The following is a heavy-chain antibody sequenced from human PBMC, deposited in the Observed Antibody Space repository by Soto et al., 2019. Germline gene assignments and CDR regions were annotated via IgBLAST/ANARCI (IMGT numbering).Heavy chain of an antibody. V-gene: IGHV4-34*01. Sequence: SETLSLTCAVYGGSFSGYYWSWIRQPPGKGLEWIGEINHSGSTNYNPSLKSRVTISVDTSKNQFSLKLSSVTAADTAVYYCARAIGYSSSWSDYWGQGTLVTVSS. CDR2: INHSGST. CDR3: ARAIGYSSSWSDY. CDR1: GGSFSGYY. D-gene: IGHD6-13*01. J-gene: IGHJ4*02.